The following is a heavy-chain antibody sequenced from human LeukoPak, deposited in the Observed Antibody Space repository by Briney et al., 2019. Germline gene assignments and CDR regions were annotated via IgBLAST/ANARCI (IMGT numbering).Heavy chain of an antibody. D-gene: IGHD3-16*01. V-gene: IGHV1-2*06. CDR1: GYTFIAYY. Sequence: ASVKVSCKASGYTFIAYYIHWVRRAPGQGLEWMGRINPNSGDTDYAQKFQGRIIMSRDTSISTLYMDLSRLRSDDTAVYYCARVGGSGAYYAFDYWGQGSLVTVSS. CDR2: INPNSGDT. J-gene: IGHJ4*02. CDR3: ARVGGSGAYYAFDY.